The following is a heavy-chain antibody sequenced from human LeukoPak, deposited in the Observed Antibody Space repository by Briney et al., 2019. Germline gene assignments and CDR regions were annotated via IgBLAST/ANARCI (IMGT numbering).Heavy chain of an antibody. D-gene: IGHD6-13*01. Sequence: GGSLRLSCAASGFPFSSYGVHWVRQAPGKGLEWVSYISYDGARKYYADSVKGRFTISRDNSENTLYPQMNSLRGDDTGVYFCAKDSSTSNYYYGLDVWGQGTTVTVSS. CDR3: AKDSSTSNYYYGLDV. CDR2: ISYDGARK. J-gene: IGHJ6*02. V-gene: IGHV3-30*02. CDR1: GFPFSSYG.